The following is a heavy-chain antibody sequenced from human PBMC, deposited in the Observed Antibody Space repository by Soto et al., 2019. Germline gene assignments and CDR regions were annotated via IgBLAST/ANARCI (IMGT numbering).Heavy chain of an antibody. Sequence: QVQLQESGPGLVKPSQTLSLTCTVSGGSISSGGYYWSWIRQHPGKGLEWIGYIYYSGSTYYNPSLKSRVTISVDTSKNQCSLKLSSVTAADTAVYYCARLELVTTNFDYWGQGTLVTVSS. D-gene: IGHD4-17*01. V-gene: IGHV4-31*03. CDR2: IYYSGST. CDR3: ARLELVTTNFDY. CDR1: GGSISSGGYY. J-gene: IGHJ4*02.